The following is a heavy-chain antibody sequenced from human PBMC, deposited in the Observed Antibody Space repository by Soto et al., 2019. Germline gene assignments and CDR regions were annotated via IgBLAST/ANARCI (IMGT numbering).Heavy chain of an antibody. J-gene: IGHJ4*02. V-gene: IGHV3-64*02. Sequence: EVQLLESGEGLVQPGGSLRLSCAASGFTFSSYNIHWIRQAPGKGLELVSAISGSGDRTYYADSVKGRCTITRDNSKNTVWLQLGRRRAEDMPVYYCARSRCSSGQCYYFDYWGREALVSVSS. CDR1: GFTFSSYN. CDR3: ARSRCSSGQCYYFDY. D-gene: IGHD2-15*01. CDR2: ISGSGDRT.